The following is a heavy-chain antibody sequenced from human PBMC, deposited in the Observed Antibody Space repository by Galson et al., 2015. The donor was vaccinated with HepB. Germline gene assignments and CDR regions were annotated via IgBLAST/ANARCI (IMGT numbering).Heavy chain of an antibody. CDR3: ARKPIAAAGTRGRAYYYYYMDV. J-gene: IGHJ6*03. D-gene: IGHD6-13*01. CDR1: GGSFSGYY. Sequence: QVQLQESGPGLVKPSETLSPTCAVYGGSFSGYYWSWIRQPPGKGLEWIGEINHSGSTNYNPSLKSRVTISVDTSKNQFSLKLSSVTAADTAVYYCARKPIAAAGTRGRAYYYYYMDVWGKGTTVTVSS. CDR2: INHSGST. V-gene: IGHV4-34*01.